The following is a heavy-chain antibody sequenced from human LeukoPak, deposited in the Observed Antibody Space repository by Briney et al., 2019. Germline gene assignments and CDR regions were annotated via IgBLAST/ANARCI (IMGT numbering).Heavy chain of an antibody. J-gene: IGHJ4*02. CDR3: ARVDYDDYLGNFDY. CDR1: GYTFPDYY. D-gene: IGHD4-17*01. V-gene: IGHV1-2*02. CDR2: INPKSGGT. Sequence: ASVKVSCKASGYTFPDYYIHWVRQDPGQGLEWMGWINPKSGGTKYAQKFQDRVTMTRDTSISTAYMELSRLRSDDTAVYYCARVDYDDYLGNFDYWGQGTLVTVSS.